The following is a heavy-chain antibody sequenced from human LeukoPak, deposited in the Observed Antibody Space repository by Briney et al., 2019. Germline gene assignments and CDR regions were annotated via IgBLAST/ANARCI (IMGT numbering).Heavy chain of an antibody. CDR2: INSDGSST. D-gene: IGHD3-10*01. CDR1: GFTFSSYW. CDR3: ARDLIRITMVRGVTLGY. Sequence: GGSLRLSCAASGFTFSSYWMHWVRQAPGKGLVWVSRINSDGSSTSYADSAKGRFTISRDNAKNTLYLQMNSLRAEDTAVYYCARDLIRITMVRGVTLGYWGQGTLVTVSS. J-gene: IGHJ4*02. V-gene: IGHV3-74*01.